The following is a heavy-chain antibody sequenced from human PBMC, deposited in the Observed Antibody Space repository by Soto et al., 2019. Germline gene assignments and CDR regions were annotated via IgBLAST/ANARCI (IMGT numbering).Heavy chain of an antibody. Sequence: GESLKISCKGSGYSFTSYWISWVRQMPGKGLEWMGRIDPSDSYTNYSPSFQGHVTISADKSISTAYLQWSSLKASDTAMYYCARHLAHMIVVVYFDYWGRGTLVT. CDR1: GYSFTSYW. D-gene: IGHD3-22*01. CDR2: IDPSDSYT. CDR3: ARHLAHMIVVVYFDY. V-gene: IGHV5-10-1*01. J-gene: IGHJ4*02.